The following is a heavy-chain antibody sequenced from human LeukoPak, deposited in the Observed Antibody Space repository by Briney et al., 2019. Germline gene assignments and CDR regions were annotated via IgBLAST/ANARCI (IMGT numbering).Heavy chain of an antibody. CDR1: GSIFSSYS. CDR3: ATSTSRAGGRGGHSFDY. CDR2: IRVSSIYM. Sequence: GGSLTLSCAPSGSIFSSYSMNWVRQAPGKGLEWVSSIRVSSIYMYCADSLKGRFTISRDNAKNSLYLQMNSLRAEDTAVYYCATSTSRAGGRGGHSFDYWGQGTLVAVSS. J-gene: IGHJ4*02. V-gene: IGHV3-21*01. D-gene: IGHD2-2*01.